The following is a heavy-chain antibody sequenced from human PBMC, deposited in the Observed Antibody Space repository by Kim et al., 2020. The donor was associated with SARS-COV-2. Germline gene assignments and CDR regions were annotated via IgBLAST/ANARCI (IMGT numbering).Heavy chain of an antibody. J-gene: IGHJ4*01. CDR3: AKDKYSSSNRVLSYYFD. CDR1: GFTFSSYG. Sequence: GGSLRLSCAASGFTFSSYGMHWVRQAPGKGLEWVAVISYDGSNKYYADSVKGRFTISRDNSKNTLYLQMNSLRAEDTAVYYCAKDKYSSSNRVLSYYFD. D-gene: IGHD6-6*01. V-gene: IGHV3-30*18. CDR2: ISYDGSNK.